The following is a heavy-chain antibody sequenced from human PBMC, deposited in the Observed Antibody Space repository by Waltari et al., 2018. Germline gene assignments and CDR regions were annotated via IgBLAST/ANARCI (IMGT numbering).Heavy chain of an antibody. J-gene: IGHJ3*02. V-gene: IGHV4-4*07. CDR3: ARGRDSIYYYDTSPTGAFDI. Sequence: QVQLQESGPGLVRPSETLSLTCTVSGGFISGYHWDWIRQSAGKGLEWIGRVYTSGSTNYSPSLKSRVTMSLDTSKHEISLKMSSVTAADTAVYYCARGRDSIYYYDTSPTGAFDIWGQGTMVTVSS. CDR2: VYTSGST. CDR1: GGFISGYH. D-gene: IGHD3-22*01.